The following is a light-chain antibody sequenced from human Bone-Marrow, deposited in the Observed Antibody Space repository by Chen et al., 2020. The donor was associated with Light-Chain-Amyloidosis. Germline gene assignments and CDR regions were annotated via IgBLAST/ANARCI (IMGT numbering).Light chain of an antibody. V-gene: IGLV3-21*01. CDR2: NDD. Sequence: SYVLTQPPSVSVAPGQTASLSCGGGDLASKSVPWYQQRPGQAPVLVMYNDDDRPSGIPERFSGSNSGRAATLTITRVEAGDEADYYGQVWDTRSDQKVFGGGTRLTVL. CDR1: DLASKS. J-gene: IGLJ3*02. CDR3: QVWDTRSDQKV.